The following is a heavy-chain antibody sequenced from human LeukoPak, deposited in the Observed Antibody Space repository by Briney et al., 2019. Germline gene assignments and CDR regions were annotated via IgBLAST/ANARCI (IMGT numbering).Heavy chain of an antibody. V-gene: IGHV1-2*02. D-gene: IGHD6-25*01. J-gene: IGHJ5*02. CDR2: INPNSGGT. CDR1: GGTFSSYA. CDR3: ARDTSGGPYNYFDP. Sequence: ASVKVSCKASGGTFSSYAISWVRQAPGQGLEWMGWINPNSGGTNYAQKFLGRVTMTRDTSISTAYMELSSLRPDDTAVYYCARDTSGGPYNYFDPWGQGTLVTVSS.